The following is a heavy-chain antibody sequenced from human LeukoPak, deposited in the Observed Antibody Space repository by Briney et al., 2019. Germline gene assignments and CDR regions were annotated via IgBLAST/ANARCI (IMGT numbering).Heavy chain of an antibody. CDR1: GFTFSSYG. CDR3: AKSYYDFWSGWDYYYGMDV. Sequence: GRSLRLSCAASGFTFSSYGMHWVRQAPGKGLEWVAVISHDGSNKYYADSVKGRFTISRDNSKNTLYLQMNSLRAKDTAVYYCAKSYYDFWSGWDYYYGMDVWGQGTTVTVSS. J-gene: IGHJ6*02. D-gene: IGHD3-3*01. V-gene: IGHV3-30*18. CDR2: ISHDGSNK.